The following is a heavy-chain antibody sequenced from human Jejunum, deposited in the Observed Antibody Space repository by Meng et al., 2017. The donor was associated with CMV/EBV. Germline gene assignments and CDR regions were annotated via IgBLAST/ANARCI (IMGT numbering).Heavy chain of an antibody. Sequence: GFTFRRAPLGGVRQAPGKGLEWVSTIPTYGDSTYYADFVKGRFTISRDNSKDNLYLEMTSMRAEDTALYYCAARVGPSGSYYFDSWGQGSRVTVSS. V-gene: IGHV3-23*01. D-gene: IGHD3-10*01. CDR1: GFTFRRAP. J-gene: IGHJ4*02. CDR3: AARVGPSGSYYFDS. CDR2: IPTYGDST.